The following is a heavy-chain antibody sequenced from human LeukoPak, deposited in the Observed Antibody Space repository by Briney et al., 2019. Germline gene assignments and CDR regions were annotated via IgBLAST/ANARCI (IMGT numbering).Heavy chain of an antibody. CDR1: GGSFSGYY. D-gene: IGHD4-17*01. Sequence: PSETLSLTCAVYGGSFSGYYWSWIRQPPGKGLEWIGEINHSGSTNYNPSLKSRVTISVDTSKNQFSLKLSSVTAADTAVYYCASYGDTGPGNAFDIWGQGTMATVSS. V-gene: IGHV4-34*01. CDR2: INHSGST. CDR3: ASYGDTGPGNAFDI. J-gene: IGHJ3*02.